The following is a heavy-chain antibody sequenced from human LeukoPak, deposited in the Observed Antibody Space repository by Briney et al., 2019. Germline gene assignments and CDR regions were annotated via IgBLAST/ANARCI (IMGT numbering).Heavy chain of an antibody. CDR3: ARSYDYVWGSYRYIGYFVY. CDR1: GGTFSSYA. D-gene: IGHD3-16*02. J-gene: IGHJ4*02. CDR2: IIPIFGTA. V-gene: IGHV1-69*13. Sequence: ASVKVSCKASGGTFSSYAISWVRQAPGQGLEWMGGIIPIFGTANYAQKFQGRVTITADESTSTAYMELSSLRSEDTAVYYCARSYDYVWGSYRYIGYFVYWGGGTLVTVSS.